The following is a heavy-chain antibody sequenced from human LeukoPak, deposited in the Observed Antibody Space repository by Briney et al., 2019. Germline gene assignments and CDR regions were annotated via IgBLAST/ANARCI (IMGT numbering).Heavy chain of an antibody. D-gene: IGHD6-6*01. CDR2: MFPSGGEI. CDR1: GFTFSTFA. J-gene: IGHJ4*02. V-gene: IGHV3-23*01. Sequence: GGSLRLSCAASGFTFSTFAMIWVRQPPGKGLEWVSSMFPSGGEIHYADSVRGRFTIFRDNSKSILSLQMNSLRAEDTAVYYCARDRKPYRPGIAARPAVIDYWGQGTLVTVSS. CDR3: ARDRKPYRPGIAARPAVIDY.